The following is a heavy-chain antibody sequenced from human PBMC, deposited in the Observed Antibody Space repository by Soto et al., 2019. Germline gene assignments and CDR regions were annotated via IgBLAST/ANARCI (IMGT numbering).Heavy chain of an antibody. CDR1: GYSFNTYW. Sequence: VESLTICCTGSGYSFNTYWIVWVRQMPGKGLEWMGIIYPGDFDTRYSPSFQGHVTMSVDKSINTAYLQWSSLETSDTAMYYCARLLGYSYGYKEFFDYWGQGTPVTVSS. V-gene: IGHV5-51*01. J-gene: IGHJ4*02. CDR2: IYPGDFDT. D-gene: IGHD5-18*01. CDR3: ARLLGYSYGYKEFFDY.